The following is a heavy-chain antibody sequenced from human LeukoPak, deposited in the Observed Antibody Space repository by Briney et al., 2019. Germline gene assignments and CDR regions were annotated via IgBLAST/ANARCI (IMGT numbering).Heavy chain of an antibody. CDR3: ATQDGLRGVIANSLEYFQH. V-gene: IGHV4-34*08. D-gene: IGHD3-10*01. CDR1: GFTFSSYA. CDR2: INHSGST. J-gene: IGHJ1*01. Sequence: GSLRLSCAASGFTFSSYAMSWVRQAPGKGLEWIGEINHSGSTNYNPSLKSRVTISVDTSKNQFSLKLSSVTAEDTAVYYCATQDGLRGVIANSLEYFQHWGQGTLVTVSS.